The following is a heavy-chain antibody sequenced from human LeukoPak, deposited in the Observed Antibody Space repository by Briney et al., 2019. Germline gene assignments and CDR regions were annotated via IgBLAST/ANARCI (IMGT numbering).Heavy chain of an antibody. CDR2: ISGIGGST. Sequence: GGSLRLSCAASGFTFSSYAMSWVRQAPGKGLEWVSGISGIGGSTYYADSVKGRFTISRDNSKNTLYLQMNSLTGEDTAVYYCAKASRIVVAAVWFDPWGQGTLVTVSS. CDR1: GFTFSSYA. V-gene: IGHV3-23*01. J-gene: IGHJ5*02. CDR3: AKASRIVVAAVWFDP. D-gene: IGHD6-19*01.